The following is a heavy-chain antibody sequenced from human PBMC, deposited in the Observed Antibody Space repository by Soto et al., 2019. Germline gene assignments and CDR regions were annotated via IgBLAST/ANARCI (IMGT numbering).Heavy chain of an antibody. CDR2: ISNSGGST. CDR3: AKYGKSYSSSSVHYYGMDV. D-gene: IGHD6-6*01. V-gene: IGHV3-23*01. CDR1: GFTFSSYA. Sequence: GGSLRLSCAASGFTFSSYAMTWVRQAPGKGLEWVTTISNSGGSTYYADSVKGRFDISRDNSKNTLYLQMNSLRVEDTAVYHCAKYGKSYSSSSVHYYGMDVWGQGTTVTVSS. J-gene: IGHJ6*02.